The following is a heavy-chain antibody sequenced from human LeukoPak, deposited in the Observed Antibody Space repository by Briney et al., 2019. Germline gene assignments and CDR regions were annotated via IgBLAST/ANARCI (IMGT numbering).Heavy chain of an antibody. Sequence: ASVKVSCKASGYTFTSYGISWVRQAPGQGLERMGWISAYNGNTNYAQKLQGRVTMTTDTSTSTAYMELRSLRSDDTAVYYCARGPNGYNWKYGWFDLWGQGTPVTVSS. CDR1: GYTFTSYG. CDR3: ARGPNGYNWKYGWFDL. V-gene: IGHV1-18*01. D-gene: IGHD1-7*01. CDR2: ISAYNGNT. J-gene: IGHJ5*02.